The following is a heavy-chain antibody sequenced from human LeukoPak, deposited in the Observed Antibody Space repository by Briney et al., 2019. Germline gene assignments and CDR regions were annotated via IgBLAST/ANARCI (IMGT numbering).Heavy chain of an antibody. V-gene: IGHV6-1*01. CDR3: ARAGGGYYCYYGMDV. J-gene: IGHJ6*02. CDR2: TYYRSKWYN. Sequence: HSETLSLTCAISGDSVSSNSAAWNWLRQAPSRGLKGLGKTYYRSKWYNAYAVSVKSRITINPDTSKNQLSLQLNSVTPEDTAVYYCARAGGGYYCYYGMDVWGQGTTVTVSS. D-gene: IGHD3-16*01. CDR1: GDSVSSNSAA.